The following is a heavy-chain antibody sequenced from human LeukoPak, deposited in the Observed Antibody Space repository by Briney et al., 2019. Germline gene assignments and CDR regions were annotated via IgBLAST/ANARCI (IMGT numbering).Heavy chain of an antibody. J-gene: IGHJ6*04. Sequence: GASVKVSCKASGGTFSSYVISWVRQAPGQGLEWMGGIIPIFGTANYAQKFQGRVTITADESTSTAYMELSSLRSEDTAVYYCARVWDYYGSGNKAYYGMDVWGKGTTVTVSS. V-gene: IGHV1-69*13. CDR2: IIPIFGTA. CDR3: ARVWDYYGSGNKAYYGMDV. D-gene: IGHD3-10*01. CDR1: GGTFSSYV.